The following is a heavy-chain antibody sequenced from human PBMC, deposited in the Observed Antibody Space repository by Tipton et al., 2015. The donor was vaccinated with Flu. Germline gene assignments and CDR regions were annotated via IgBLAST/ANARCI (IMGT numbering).Heavy chain of an antibody. CDR3: ARVSPRRVTAIVVVMLPEGYFDY. V-gene: IGHV4-34*01. D-gene: IGHD3-22*01. CDR2: INHSGST. CDR1: GGSFSGYY. J-gene: IGHJ4*02. Sequence: TLSLTCSVSGGSFSGYYWTWIRQPPGKGLEWIGEINHSGSTHYNSSLKSRVTMSVDSSKNQFSLHLSSVTAADTAVYYCARVSPRRVTAIVVVMLPEGYFDYWGQGTLAIVSP.